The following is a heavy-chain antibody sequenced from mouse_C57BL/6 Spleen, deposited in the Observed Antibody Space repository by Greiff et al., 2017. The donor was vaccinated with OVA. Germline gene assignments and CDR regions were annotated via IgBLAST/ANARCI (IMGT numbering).Heavy chain of an antibody. CDR3: ARSYDYDVRGGYFDY. CDR2: INPGSGGT. D-gene: IGHD2-4*01. V-gene: IGHV1-54*01. Sequence: QVQLQQSGAELVRPGTSVKVSCKASGYAFTNYLIEWVKQRPGQGLEWIGVINPGSGGTNYNEKFKGKATLTADKSSSTAYMQLSSLTSEDSAVYFCARSYDYDVRGGYFDYWGQGTTLTVSS. J-gene: IGHJ2*01. CDR1: GYAFTNYL.